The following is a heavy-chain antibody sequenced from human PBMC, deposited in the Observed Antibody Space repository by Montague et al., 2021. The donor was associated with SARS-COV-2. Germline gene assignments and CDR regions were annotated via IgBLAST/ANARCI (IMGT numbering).Heavy chain of an antibody. CDR1: GGSVSSGGYY. CDR2: IYYSGST. V-gene: IGHV4-61*08. J-gene: IGHJ4*02. CDR3: ARVSLAAAATRSDY. D-gene: IGHD6-13*01. Sequence: SETLSLTCTVSGGSVSSGGYYWSWIRQPPGKGLEWIGYIYYSGSTNYXPSLKSRVTISLDTSKNQFSLKLTPVTAADTAVYYCARVSLAAAATRSDYWGQGTLVTVSS.